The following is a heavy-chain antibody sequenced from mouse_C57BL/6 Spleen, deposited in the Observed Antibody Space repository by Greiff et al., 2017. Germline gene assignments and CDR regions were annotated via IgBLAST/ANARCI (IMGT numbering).Heavy chain of an antibody. J-gene: IGHJ4*01. CDR2: IDPSDSET. V-gene: IGHV1-52*01. D-gene: IGHD2-3*01. CDR3: ARFDGRYAMDY. Sequence: QVQLQQPGAELVRPGSSVKLSCKASGYTFTSSWMHWVKQRPIQGLEWIGNIDPSDSETHYNQKFKDKATVTVDKSSSTAYMQRSSLTSEDSAVYYCARFDGRYAMDYWGQGTSVTVSS. CDR1: GYTFTSSW.